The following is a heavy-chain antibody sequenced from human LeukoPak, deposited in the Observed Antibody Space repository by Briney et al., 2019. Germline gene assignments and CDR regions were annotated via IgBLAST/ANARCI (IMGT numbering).Heavy chain of an antibody. Sequence: GGSLRLSCAASGFTFSSYSLNWVRQAPGKGLEWVSSISYVSSYIYYSGSVKGRFTISRDNAKNSLYLQMNNLRAEDTAVYYCARVGYCSSASCKTPGGFDYWGQGTLATVSS. J-gene: IGHJ4*02. D-gene: IGHD2-2*01. V-gene: IGHV3-21*01. CDR3: ARVGYCSSASCKTPGGFDY. CDR1: GFTFSSYS. CDR2: ISYVSSYI.